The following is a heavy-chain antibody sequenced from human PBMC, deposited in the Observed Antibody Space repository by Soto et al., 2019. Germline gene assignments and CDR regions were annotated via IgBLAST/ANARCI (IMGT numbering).Heavy chain of an antibody. V-gene: IGHV3-23*01. CDR1: GFTFSSYA. J-gene: IGHJ4*02. D-gene: IGHD6-19*01. Sequence: GGSLRLSCAASGFTFSSYAMSWVRQAPGKGLEWVSAISGSGGSTYYADSVKGRFTISRDNSKNTLYLQMNSLRAEDTAVYYCAERIAVAGKGFDYWGQGTLVTVSS. CDR2: ISGSGGST. CDR3: AERIAVAGKGFDY.